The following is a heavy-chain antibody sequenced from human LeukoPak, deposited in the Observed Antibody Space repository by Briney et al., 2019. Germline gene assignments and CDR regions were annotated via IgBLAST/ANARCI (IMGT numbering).Heavy chain of an antibody. J-gene: IGHJ6*04. CDR2: SNGGNGNT. CDR1: GYTFTNYA. V-gene: IGHV1-3*01. Sequence: ASVKISCTASGYTFTNYAMHWVRQAPGQRLEWMGWSNGGNGNTKYSQKFQGRVTITRDTSASTAYMELSSLRSEDTAVYYCARDPLFCSGGSCIPYYYGLDVWGKGTTVTVSS. D-gene: IGHD2-15*01. CDR3: ARDPLFCSGGSCIPYYYGLDV.